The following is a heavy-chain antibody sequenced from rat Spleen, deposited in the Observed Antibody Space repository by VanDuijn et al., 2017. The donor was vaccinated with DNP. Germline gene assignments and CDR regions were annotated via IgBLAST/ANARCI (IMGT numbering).Heavy chain of an antibody. CDR2: ITPSVGST. CDR1: GFTFNNYW. Sequence: EVQLVESGGDLVQPGRSLKLYCVASGFTFNNYWMAWIRQVPGQGLEWVASITPSVGSTYYPDSVKGRFTISRDTAKNTLYLQMNSLRSEDTATYYCTTGPYYYDGSYYYFDYWGQGVMVTVSS. V-gene: IGHV5-31*01. J-gene: IGHJ2*01. D-gene: IGHD1-12*02. CDR3: TTGPYYYDGSYYYFDY.